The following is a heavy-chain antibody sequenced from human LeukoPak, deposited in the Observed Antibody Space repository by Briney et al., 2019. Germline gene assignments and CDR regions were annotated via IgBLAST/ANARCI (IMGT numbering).Heavy chain of an antibody. D-gene: IGHD3-16*02. V-gene: IGHV4-31*03. J-gene: IGHJ6*02. CDR2: IYYSGST. Sequence: SETLSLTCTVSGRSISSSSYYWGWIRQHPGKGLEWIGYIYYSGSTYYNPSLKSRVTISVDTSKNQFSLKLSSVTAADTAVYYCARDLSDTWYGMDVWGQGTTVTVSS. CDR3: ARDLSDTWYGMDV. CDR1: GRSISSSSYY.